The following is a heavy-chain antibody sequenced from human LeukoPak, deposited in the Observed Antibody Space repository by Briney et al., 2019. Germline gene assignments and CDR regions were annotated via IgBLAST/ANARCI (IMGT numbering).Heavy chain of an antibody. J-gene: IGHJ4*02. CDR2: IYSSGST. CDR3: ARGSSSPFDY. D-gene: IGHD6-6*01. CDR1: GGSISSGSYY. Sequence: SETLSLTCTVSGGSISSGSYYWSWIRQPAGKGLEWIGRIYSSGSTNYNPSLKSRVTISVDTSKNQFSVKLSSVTAADTAVYYCARGSSSPFDYWGQGTLVTVSS. V-gene: IGHV4-61*02.